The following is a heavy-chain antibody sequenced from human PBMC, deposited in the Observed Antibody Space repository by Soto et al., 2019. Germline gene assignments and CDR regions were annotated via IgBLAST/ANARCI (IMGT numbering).Heavy chain of an antibody. CDR3: TNYAFNGTPTPGDLEH. D-gene: IGHD3-16*01. CDR1: GFSFSNYP. V-gene: IGHV3-23*01. CDR2: ISARGDKT. Sequence: EVQVLESGGGLVQPGGSLRLSCATSGFSFSNYPMTWVRQAPGKGLEWVSTISARGDKTYYAGSVKGRFTVSRDNTKNTLYLQMSTLGAEDTAIYYCTNYAFNGTPTPGDLEHWGQGTPVTVSS. J-gene: IGHJ4*02.